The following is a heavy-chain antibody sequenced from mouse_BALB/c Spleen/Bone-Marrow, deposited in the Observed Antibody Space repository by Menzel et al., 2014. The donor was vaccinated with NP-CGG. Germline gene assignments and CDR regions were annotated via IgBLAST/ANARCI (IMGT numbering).Heavy chain of an antibody. CDR1: GYTFTNYW. J-gene: IGHJ4*01. CDR2: IYPSDSYT. Sequence: QVQLQQPGAELVRPGASVKLSCKASGYTFTNYWINWVKQRPGQGLEWIGNIYPSDSYTNYNQKFKDKATLTVDKSSSTAYMQLSSPTSEDSAVYNCARWLPYAMDYWGQGTSVTVSS. CDR3: ARWLPYAMDY. D-gene: IGHD2-2*01. V-gene: IGHV1-69*02.